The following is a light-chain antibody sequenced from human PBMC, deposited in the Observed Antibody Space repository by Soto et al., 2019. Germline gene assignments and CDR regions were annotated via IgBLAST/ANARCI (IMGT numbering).Light chain of an antibody. CDR2: GAS. CDR3: QQYDKSIPPVT. Sequence: DIILTQAPAIVSVSPGERATLSCRASRSVSTNLAWYQHKHGQAPRLLIYGASTRVTEIPARFSGSGSGTDFTRTSNYLKSEDFGVYYCQQYDKSIPPVTFGGGTKVEI. V-gene: IGKV3-15*01. CDR1: RSVSTN. J-gene: IGKJ4*01.